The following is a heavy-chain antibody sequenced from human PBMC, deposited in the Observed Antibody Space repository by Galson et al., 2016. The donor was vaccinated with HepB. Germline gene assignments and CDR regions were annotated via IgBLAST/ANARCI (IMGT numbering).Heavy chain of an antibody. V-gene: IGHV3-53*01. J-gene: IGHJ4*02. CDR1: GFTVSGYY. CDR2: IYNGGTT. Sequence: SLRLSCAASGFTVSGYYISWVRQASGKGLEWVSVIYNGGTTYYGDSVKGRFTVSRDISKNTVYLQMNSLRAEDTAVYYCARGGLRSPFSYWGQGTLVTVAS. CDR3: ARGGLRSPFSY.